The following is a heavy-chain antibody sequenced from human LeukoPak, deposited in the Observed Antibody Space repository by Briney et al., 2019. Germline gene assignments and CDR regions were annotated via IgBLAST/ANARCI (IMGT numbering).Heavy chain of an antibody. Sequence: GGSLRLSCVASGFNFSDYYMTWIRQAPGKGLEWLSYISGTSYSTYYTASVRGRFTISRDNAQNSLYLQMNDLRAEDTAVYYCASQKRTFDYWGRGSLVTVSS. CDR1: GFNFSDYY. CDR3: ASQKRTFDY. V-gene: IGHV3-11*03. J-gene: IGHJ4*02. CDR2: ISGTSYST.